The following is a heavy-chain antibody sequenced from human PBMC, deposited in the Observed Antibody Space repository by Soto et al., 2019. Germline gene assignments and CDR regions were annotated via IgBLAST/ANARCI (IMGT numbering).Heavy chain of an antibody. D-gene: IGHD3-22*01. CDR2: IWYDGSNK. CDR1: GFTFSSYG. Sequence: PGGSLRLSCAASGFTFSSYGMHWVRQAPGKGLEWVAVIWYDGSNKYYADSVKGRFTISRDNSKNTLYLQMNSLRAEDTAVYYCARAMPDDYYDSSGYYPGALDYWGQGTLVTVSS. V-gene: IGHV3-33*01. CDR3: ARAMPDDYYDSSGYYPGALDY. J-gene: IGHJ4*02.